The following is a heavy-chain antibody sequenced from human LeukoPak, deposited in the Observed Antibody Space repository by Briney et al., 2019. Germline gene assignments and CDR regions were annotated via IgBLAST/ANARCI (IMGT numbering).Heavy chain of an antibody. J-gene: IGHJ4*02. D-gene: IGHD6-13*01. CDR2: IIQDESEK. CDR3: ARGGYSSSWYYRN. Sequence: GGSRRLSCAASGFTFSSYWMSWVRQAPGKGLEWVANIIQDESEKYYVDSVKGRFTISRDNAKNSLYLQINSLRAEDTAVYYCARGGYSSSWYYRNWGQGTLVTVSS. CDR1: GFTFSSYW. V-gene: IGHV3-7*01.